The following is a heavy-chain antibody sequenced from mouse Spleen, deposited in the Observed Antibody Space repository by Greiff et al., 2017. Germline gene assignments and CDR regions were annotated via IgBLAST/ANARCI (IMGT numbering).Heavy chain of an antibody. V-gene: IGHV2-2*02. CDR1: GFSLTSYG. J-gene: IGHJ4*01. CDR3: ARSNYYYAMDY. Sequence: VKLVESGPGLVQPSQSLSITCTVSGFSLTSYGVHWVRQSPGKDLEWLGVIWSGGSTDYNAAFISRLSISKDNSKSQVFFKMNSLQANDTAIYYCARSNYYYAMDYWGQGTSVTVSS. CDR2: IWSGGST. D-gene: IGHD2-1*01.